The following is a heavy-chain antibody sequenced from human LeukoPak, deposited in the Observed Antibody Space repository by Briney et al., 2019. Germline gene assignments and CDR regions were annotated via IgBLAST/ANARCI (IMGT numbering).Heavy chain of an antibody. D-gene: IGHD4-17*01. J-gene: IGHJ4*02. V-gene: IGHV3-21*01. CDR3: ARDQYGDYSLDY. CDR1: GFTFSRYS. Sequence: GGSLRLSCAASGFTFSRYSMNWVRQAPGKGLEWVSSISSSYIYYADSVKGRFTISRDNAKNSLYPQMNSLRAEDTAVYYCARDQYGDYSLDYWGQGTLVTVS. CDR2: ISSSYI.